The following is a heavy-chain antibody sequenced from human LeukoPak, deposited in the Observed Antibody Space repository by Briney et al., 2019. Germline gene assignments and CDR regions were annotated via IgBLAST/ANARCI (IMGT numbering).Heavy chain of an antibody. J-gene: IGHJ6*02. Sequence: GASVNVPCKASAYTFTSYDINWVRQATGQGLEWMGWMNPNSGNTGYAQKFQGRVTMTRNTSISTAYMELSSLRSEDTAVYYCARQGSGWYYYYHYGMDVWGQGTTVTVSS. CDR2: MNPNSGNT. CDR1: AYTFTSYD. V-gene: IGHV1-8*01. D-gene: IGHD6-19*01. CDR3: ARQGSGWYYYYHYGMDV.